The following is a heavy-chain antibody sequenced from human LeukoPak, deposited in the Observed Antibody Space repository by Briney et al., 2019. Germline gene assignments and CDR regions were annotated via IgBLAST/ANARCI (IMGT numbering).Heavy chain of an antibody. CDR2: IYYSGST. V-gene: IGHV4-59*08. CDR3: ARPRDGAGRYAFDI. J-gene: IGHJ3*02. Sequence: SETLSLTCTVSGGSISTYYWSWIRQPPPQGLEWIGYIYYSGSTNYNPSLKSRVTISVDTSKNQFSLKLSPVTATDTAVYYCARPRDGAGRYAFDIWGQGTMVTVSS. CDR1: GGSISTYY. D-gene: IGHD6-19*01.